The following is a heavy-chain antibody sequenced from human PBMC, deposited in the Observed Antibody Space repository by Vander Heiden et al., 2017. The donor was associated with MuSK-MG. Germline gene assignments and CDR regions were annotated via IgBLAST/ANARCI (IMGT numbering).Heavy chain of an antibody. Sequence: QVRLLESGPGLVKPSQTLSLTCTVSVASISSGGYYWGWIRQHPGKGLEWIGYIYYSGSTYYNPSLKSRVTISVDTSKNQFSLRLRSVTAADTAVYYCARAAVALFTFWGQGTLVTVSS. J-gene: IGHJ4*02. CDR3: ARAAVALFTF. CDR2: IYYSGST. D-gene: IGHD6-19*01. V-gene: IGHV4-31*03. CDR1: VASISSGGYY.